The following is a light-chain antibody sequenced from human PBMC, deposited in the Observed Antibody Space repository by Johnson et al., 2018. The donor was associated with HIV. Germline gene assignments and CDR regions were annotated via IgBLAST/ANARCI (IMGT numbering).Light chain of an antibody. CDR1: SSNIGNNY. V-gene: IGLV1-51*01. CDR2: DNN. CDR3: AAWDSSLSARYV. J-gene: IGLJ1*01. Sequence: QSVLTQPPSVSAAPGQKVTISCSGSSSNIGNNYVSWYQQLPGTAPKLLIYDNNKRPSGIPDRFSGSKSGTSATLGITGLQTGDEADYYCAAWDSSLSARYVFGPGTKVTVL.